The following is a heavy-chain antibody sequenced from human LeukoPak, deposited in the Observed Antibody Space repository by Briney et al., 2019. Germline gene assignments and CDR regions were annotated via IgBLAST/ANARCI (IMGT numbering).Heavy chain of an antibody. Sequence: WASVKVSCKASGYTFTSYGISWVRQAPGQGLEWMGWISAYNGNTNYAQKLQGRVTMTTDTSTSTAYMELRSLRSDDTAVYYCARDGPGIAVAGTSLQNWFDPWGQGTLVTVSS. D-gene: IGHD6-19*01. CDR1: GYTFTSYG. J-gene: IGHJ5*02. CDR2: ISAYNGNT. V-gene: IGHV1-18*01. CDR3: ARDGPGIAVAGTSLQNWFDP.